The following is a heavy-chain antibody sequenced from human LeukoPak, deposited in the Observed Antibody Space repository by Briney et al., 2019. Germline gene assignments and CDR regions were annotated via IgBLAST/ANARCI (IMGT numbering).Heavy chain of an antibody. D-gene: IGHD3-10*01. CDR2: INHKEST. CDR1: GGSFSGYY. CDR3: ARGMVRGFINTSYYYYYMDV. Sequence: SETLSLTCAVYGGSFSGYYWSWIRQPPGKGLEWIGEINHKESTNYSPSLKSRVTISIDTSKNQFSLKLSSVTAADTAVYYCARGMVRGFINTSYYYYYMDVRGEGATVTVSS. V-gene: IGHV4-34*01. J-gene: IGHJ6*03.